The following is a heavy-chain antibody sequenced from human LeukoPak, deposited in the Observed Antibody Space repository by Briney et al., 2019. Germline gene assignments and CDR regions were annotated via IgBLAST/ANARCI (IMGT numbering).Heavy chain of an antibody. CDR1: GGSISSSSYY. CDR2: IYYSGST. CDR3: ARGGGYSSSLNLNWFDP. V-gene: IGHV4-31*03. J-gene: IGHJ5*02. D-gene: IGHD6-13*01. Sequence: PSETLSLTCTVSGGSISSSSYYWGWVRQHPGKGLEWIGYIYYSGSTYYNPSLKSRVTISVDTSKNQFSLKLSSVTAADTAVYYCARGGGYSSSLNLNWFDPWGQGTLVTVSS.